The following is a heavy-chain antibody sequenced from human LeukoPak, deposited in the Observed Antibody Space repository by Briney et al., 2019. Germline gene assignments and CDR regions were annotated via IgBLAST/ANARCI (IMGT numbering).Heavy chain of an antibody. CDR1: GFTFSSYA. J-gene: IGHJ4*02. CDR2: IKTNIDGETT. V-gene: IGHV3-15*01. Sequence: PGGSLRLSCAASGFTFSSYAMSWVRRAPGKGLEWVGRIKTNIDGETTDYAAPLKGRFTISRDDSKNTLYLQMNSLKTEDTAVYYCTTGPSGYDYSSDYWGQGTLVTVSS. CDR3: TTGPSGYDYSSDY. D-gene: IGHD3-10*01.